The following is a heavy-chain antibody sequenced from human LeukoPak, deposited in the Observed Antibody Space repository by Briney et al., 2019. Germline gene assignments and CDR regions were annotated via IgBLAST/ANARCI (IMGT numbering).Heavy chain of an antibody. CDR3: AKDPYGDYYFDY. V-gene: IGHV3-15*01. Sequence: PGGSLRLSCAASGFTFSNAWMSWVRQAPGKGLEWVGRIKSKTDGGTTDYAAPVKGRFTISRDDSKNTLYLQMNSLKTEDTAVYYCAKDPYGDYYFDYWGQGTLVTVSS. D-gene: IGHD4-17*01. J-gene: IGHJ4*02. CDR1: GFTFSNAW. CDR2: IKSKTDGGTT.